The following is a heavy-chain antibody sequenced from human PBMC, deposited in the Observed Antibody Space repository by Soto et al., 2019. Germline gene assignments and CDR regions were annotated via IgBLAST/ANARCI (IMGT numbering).Heavy chain of an antibody. CDR2: IYYSGST. J-gene: IGHJ5*02. V-gene: IGHV4-31*02. CDR3: ATFLTGYYREGPTDPAHNWFYP. D-gene: IGHD3-9*01. CDR1: GCSFSMGGYY. Sequence: SETLFLSWTVSGCSFSMGGYYWRWIRQHPGKGLEWIGYIYYSGSTYYNPSLKSRVTISVDTSKNQFSLKLSSVTAADTAMYYCATFLTGYYREGPTDPAHNWFYPWGQGTLVTVSA.